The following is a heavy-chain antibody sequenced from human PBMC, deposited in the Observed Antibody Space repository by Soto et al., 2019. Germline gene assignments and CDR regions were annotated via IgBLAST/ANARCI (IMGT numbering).Heavy chain of an antibody. CDR2: ISGGGGST. Sequence: EVQVLESGGGLVQPGGSLRLSCAVSGFPFSSYVMTWVRQAPGKGLEWVSVISGGGGSTNYAESVKGRFTISRDNSENTLYLQMNSLRAEDTAVYYCAKAVTLVRGINPYSYGLDVWGQGTTVTVSS. CDR3: AKAVTLVRGINPYSYGLDV. J-gene: IGHJ6*02. V-gene: IGHV3-23*01. D-gene: IGHD3-10*01. CDR1: GFPFSSYV.